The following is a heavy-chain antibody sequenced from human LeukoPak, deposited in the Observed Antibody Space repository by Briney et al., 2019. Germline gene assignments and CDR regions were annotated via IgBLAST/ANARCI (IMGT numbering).Heavy chain of an antibody. D-gene: IGHD5-18*01. V-gene: IGHV4-39*07. J-gene: IGHJ4*02. CDR3: ARGSRGYSYG. CDR2: IYYTGST. CDR1: GGSISSSSYY. Sequence: SETLSLTCTVSGGSISSSSYYWGWIRQPPGKGLEWIGSIYYTGSTYYNPSLKSRVTISVDTSKNQFSLKLSSVTAADTAVYYCARGSRGYSYGWGQGTPVTVSS.